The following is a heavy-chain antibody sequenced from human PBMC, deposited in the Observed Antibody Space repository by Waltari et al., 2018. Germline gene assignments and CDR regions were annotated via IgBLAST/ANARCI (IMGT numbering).Heavy chain of an antibody. CDR1: GFTFSSYS. V-gene: IGHV3-21*01. J-gene: IGHJ3*02. D-gene: IGHD6-13*01. CDR3: ARTIAAADDAFAI. CDR2: ISSSSSYI. Sequence: EVQLVESGGGLVKPGGSLRLSCAASGFTFSSYSMNWVRQAPGKGLEWVSSISSSSSYIYYADSVKGRFTISRDNAKNSLYLQMNSLRAEDTAVYYCARTIAAADDAFAIWGQGTMVTVSS.